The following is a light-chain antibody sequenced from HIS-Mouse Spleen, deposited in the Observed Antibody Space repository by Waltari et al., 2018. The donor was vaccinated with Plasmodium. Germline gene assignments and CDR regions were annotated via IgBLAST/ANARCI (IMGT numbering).Light chain of an antibody. J-gene: IGKJ2*01. V-gene: IGKV4-1*01. CDR1: QSVLYSSNNKNY. CDR3: QQYYSTPPYT. Sequence: DIVMTQSPDSLAVSLGERATINCTPSQSVLYSSNNKNYVAWDQQKPGHPPKLLIYWASTRESGVPDRFSGSGSGTDFTLTISSLQAEDVAVYYCQQYYSTPPYTFGQGTKLEIK. CDR2: WAS.